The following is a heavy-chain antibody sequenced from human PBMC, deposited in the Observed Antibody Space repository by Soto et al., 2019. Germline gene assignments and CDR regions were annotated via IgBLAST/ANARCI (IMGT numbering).Heavy chain of an antibody. CDR3: ARDQGLTVTTYYYYYYMDV. CDR2: INPSGGST. J-gene: IGHJ6*03. V-gene: IGHV1-46*03. Sequence: ASVKVSCKASGYTFTSYYMHWVRQAPGQGLEWMGIINPSGGSTSYAQKFQGRVTMTRDTSTSTVYMELSSLRSEDTAVYYCARDQGLTVTTYYYYYYMDVWGKGTTVTVSS. CDR1: GYTFTSYY. D-gene: IGHD4-4*01.